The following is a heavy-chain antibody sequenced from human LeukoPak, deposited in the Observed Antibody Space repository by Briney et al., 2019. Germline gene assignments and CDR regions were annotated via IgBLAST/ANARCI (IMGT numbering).Heavy chain of an antibody. D-gene: IGHD6-19*01. CDR3: ARSRGYSSGWYGDY. J-gene: IGHJ4*02. Sequence: PSETLSLTCAAYGGSFSGYYWSWIRQPPGKGLEWIGEINHSGSTNYNPSLKSRVTISVDTSKNQFSLKLSSVTAADTAVYYCARSRGYSSGWYGDYWGQGTLVTVSS. V-gene: IGHV4-34*01. CDR1: GGSFSGYY. CDR2: INHSGST.